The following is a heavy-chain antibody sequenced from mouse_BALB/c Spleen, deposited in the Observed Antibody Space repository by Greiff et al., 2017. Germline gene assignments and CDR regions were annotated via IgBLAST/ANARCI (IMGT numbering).Heavy chain of an antibody. CDR2: ISSGGSYT. CDR3: TRDDVRLRHYYAMDY. CDR1: GFTFSSYT. J-gene: IGHJ4*01. D-gene: IGHD2-4*01. V-gene: IGHV5-6-4*01. Sequence: EVKVVESGGGLVKPGGSLKLSCAASGFTFSSYTMSWVRQTPEKRLEWVATISSGGSYTYYPDSVKGRFTISRDNAKNTLYLQMRSLKSEDTAMYYCTRDDVRLRHYYAMDYWSQGTSVTVSS.